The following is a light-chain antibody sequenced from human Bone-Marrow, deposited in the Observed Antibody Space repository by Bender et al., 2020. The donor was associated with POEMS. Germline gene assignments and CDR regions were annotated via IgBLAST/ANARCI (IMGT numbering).Light chain of an antibody. CDR2: DDS. Sequence: SYVLTQPPSASVAPGQTARVTCGGNDVGTKSVHWYQQKPGQAPVLVVYDDSDRPSGIPERFSGSNSGNTATLTISRVEAGDEADYYCQVWDASSDHYVFGTGTKVTVL. J-gene: IGLJ1*01. CDR3: QVWDASSDHYV. CDR1: DVGTKS. V-gene: IGLV3-21*02.